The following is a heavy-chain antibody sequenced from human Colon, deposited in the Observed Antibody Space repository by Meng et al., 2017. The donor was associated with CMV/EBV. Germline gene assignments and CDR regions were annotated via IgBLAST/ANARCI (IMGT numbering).Heavy chain of an antibody. V-gene: IGHV1-2*02. CDR3: VRSSGWSLFDY. D-gene: IGHD6-19*01. CDR2: IRSDGSAT. J-gene: IGHJ4*02. CDR1: GYTFSDSY. Sequence: QVQQMQAGAGGKEPGASVSVSCKTSGYTFSDSYMHWVRQAPGQGLEWMGWIRSDGSATNYAQKFRGRVTMTRDASVSTAYMELSGLTSDDTAVYFCVRSSGWSLFDYWGPGALVTVSS.